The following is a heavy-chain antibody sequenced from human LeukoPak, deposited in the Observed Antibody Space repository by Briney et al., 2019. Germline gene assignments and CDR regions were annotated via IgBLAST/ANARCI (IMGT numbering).Heavy chain of an antibody. V-gene: IGHV4-59*01. CDR1: GGSISSYY. J-gene: IGHJ2*01. D-gene: IGHD2-21*02. CDR2: IYYSGST. CDR3: ARDGGLAYCGGDCYRHWYSDL. Sequence: PSETLSLTCTVSGGSISSYYWSWIRQPPGKGLEWIGYIYYSGSTNYNPSLKSRVTISVDTSKNQFSLKLSSVTAADTAVYYCARDGGLAYCGGDCYRHWYSDLWGRGTLVTVSS.